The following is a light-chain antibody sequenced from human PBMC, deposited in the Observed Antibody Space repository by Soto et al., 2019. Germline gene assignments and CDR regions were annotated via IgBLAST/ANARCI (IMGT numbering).Light chain of an antibody. CDR3: SSYTSSSTLEAV. V-gene: IGLV2-14*01. Sequence: QSVLTQPASVSGSPGQSITISCTGTSSDVGAYNYVSWYQQHPGKAPKLMIYEVSNRPSGVSNRFSGSKSGNTASLTISGLQAEDEADYYCSSYTSSSTLEAVFGGGTKLTVL. J-gene: IGLJ2*01. CDR1: SSDVGAYNY. CDR2: EVS.